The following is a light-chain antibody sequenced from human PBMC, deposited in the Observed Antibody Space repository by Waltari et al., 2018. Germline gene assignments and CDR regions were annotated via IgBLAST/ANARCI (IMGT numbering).Light chain of an antibody. V-gene: IGLV2-14*03. CDR2: DVN. CDR3: SSYTSSTSVV. CDR1: SSDVGGYNF. J-gene: IGLJ2*01. Sequence: QSALTQPASVSGSPGQSITIPCTGTSSDVGGYNFVSWYQHHPGNAPKLLIYDVNNRPSGVSDRFSGSKSVNTASLTISGLQAEDEADYYCSSYTSSTSVVFGGGTQLTVL.